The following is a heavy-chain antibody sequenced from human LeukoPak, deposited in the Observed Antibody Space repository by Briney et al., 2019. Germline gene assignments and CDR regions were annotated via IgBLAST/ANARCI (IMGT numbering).Heavy chain of an antibody. V-gene: IGHV1-2*02. CDR2: INPRSGVT. CDR1: GYTFTGYY. CDR3: ARGSPPRRNYDSRGYYSYYFDY. D-gene: IGHD3-22*01. Sequence: ASVKVSCKASGYTFTGYYLHWVRQAPGQGLEWMGWINPRSGVTKSAQKFQGRVTMTRDTSISTVYMELRSLRSDDTAVYYCARGSPPRRNYDSRGYYSYYFDYWGQGTLVTVSS. J-gene: IGHJ4*02.